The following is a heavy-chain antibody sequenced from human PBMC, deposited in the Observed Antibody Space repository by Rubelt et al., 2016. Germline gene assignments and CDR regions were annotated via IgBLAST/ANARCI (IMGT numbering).Heavy chain of an antibody. CDR3: ARTYYYDSSGPVDY. Sequence: QVQLQQWRAGLLKPSETLFLTRAVYGGSFSGYYWSWIRQAPGKGLEWIGEINHSGSTNSNPSLKSRVAISVDTSKNQLPMELTSVTDADTAVYYCARTYYYDSSGPVDYWGQGTLVTVSS. V-gene: IGHV4-34*01. D-gene: IGHD3-22*01. CDR1: GGSFSGYY. J-gene: IGHJ4*02. CDR2: INHSGST.